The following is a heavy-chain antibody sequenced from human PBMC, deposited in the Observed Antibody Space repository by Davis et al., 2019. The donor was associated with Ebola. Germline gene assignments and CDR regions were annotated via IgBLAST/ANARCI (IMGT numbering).Heavy chain of an antibody. CDR3: ARDSGLKYCSGGSCYYDY. D-gene: IGHD2-15*01. CDR2: ISSNGGST. CDR1: GFTFSSYA. J-gene: IGHJ4*02. V-gene: IGHV3-64*01. Sequence: PGGSLRLSCAASGFTFSSYAMHWVRQAPGKGLEYVSAISSNGGSTYYANSVKGRFTISRDNSKNTLYLQMGSLRAEDMAVYYCARDSGLKYCSGGSCYYDYWGQGTLVTVSS.